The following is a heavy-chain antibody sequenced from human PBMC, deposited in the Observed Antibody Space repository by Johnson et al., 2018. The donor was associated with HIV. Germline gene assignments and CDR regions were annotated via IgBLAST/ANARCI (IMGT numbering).Heavy chain of an antibody. CDR3: AKALGVYGDYVLDAFDV. Sequence: QVQLVESGGGVVQPGGSLRLSCAASGFTFSSYGMHWVRQAPGKGLEWVAFIRFDGSYKYYVDSVKGRFIISRDNSKNTLYLQINSLRAEDTAVYSCAKALGVYGDYVLDAFDVWGQGTMVTVSS. V-gene: IGHV3-30*02. CDR1: GFTFSSYG. D-gene: IGHD4-17*01. J-gene: IGHJ3*01. CDR2: IRFDGSYK.